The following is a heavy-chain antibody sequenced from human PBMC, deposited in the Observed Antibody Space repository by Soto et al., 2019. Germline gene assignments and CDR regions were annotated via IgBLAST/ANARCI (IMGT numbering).Heavy chain of an antibody. CDR3: ARAPPGPSPRWVL. J-gene: IGHJ6*02. CDR1: GGSISSCGYS. CDR2: IYPTGST. V-gene: IGHV4-30-2*06. Sequence: PSEPLSLTCTVSGGSISSCGYSWSWIRQSPEKGLEWLGCIYPTGSTYYHPSLKSRVTISIDTSRNQFSLNLTSVTAADTAVYYCARAPPGPSPRWVLWGQGTTVTVSS. D-gene: IGHD3-10*01.